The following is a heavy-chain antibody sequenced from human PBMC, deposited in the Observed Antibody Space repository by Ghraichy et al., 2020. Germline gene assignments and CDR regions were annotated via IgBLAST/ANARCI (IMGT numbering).Heavy chain of an antibody. CDR2: INPNSGGT. Sequence: ASVKVSCKASGYTFTGYYMHWVRQAPGQGLEWMGWINPNSGGTNYAQKFQGWVTMTRDTSISTAYMELSRLRSDDTAVYYCAREGTETGDYDILTGYYRPNYYYYYGMDVWGQGTTVTVSS. CDR1: GYTFTGYY. J-gene: IGHJ6*02. V-gene: IGHV1-2*04. CDR3: AREGTETGDYDILTGYYRPNYYYYYGMDV. D-gene: IGHD3-9*01.